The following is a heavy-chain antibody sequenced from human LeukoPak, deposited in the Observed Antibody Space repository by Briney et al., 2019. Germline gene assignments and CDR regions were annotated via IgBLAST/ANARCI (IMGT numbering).Heavy chain of an antibody. CDR2: IIPIFGTE. V-gene: IGHV1-69*13. J-gene: IGHJ5*02. D-gene: IGHD3-10*01. Sequence: VASVKVSCKASGGTFSSYGISWVRQAPGQGLEWTGGIIPIFGTENYAQKFQGRVTITADESTSTAYMELSSLRSEDTAVYYCARDQVVRGVIRNWFDPWGQGTLVTVSS. CDR3: ARDQVVRGVIRNWFDP. CDR1: GGTFSSYG.